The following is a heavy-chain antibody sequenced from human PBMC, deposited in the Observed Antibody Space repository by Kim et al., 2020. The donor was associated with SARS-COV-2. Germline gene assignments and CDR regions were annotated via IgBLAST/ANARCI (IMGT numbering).Heavy chain of an antibody. D-gene: IGHD3-22*01. CDR1: GFTLRNYA. CDR2: ISGGVDNT. J-gene: IGHJ4*02. CDR3: ARVPDSTGYYYDY. V-gene: IGHV3-23*01. Sequence: GGSRRLSCVASGFTLRNYAMSWLRPIPGKGLEWVSAISGGVDNTYYSDSVKGRFTISRDNSKNTLYLHMNTLRAEDTAVYYCARVPDSTGYYYDYWGQGTLVTVSS.